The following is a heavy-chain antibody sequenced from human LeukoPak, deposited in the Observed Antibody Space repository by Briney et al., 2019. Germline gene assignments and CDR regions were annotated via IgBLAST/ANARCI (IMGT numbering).Heavy chain of an antibody. Sequence: ASVKVSCKASGYSFTSYYMNWVRQAPGQGLEWMGIINPSGGSTSYAQKFQGRVTMTRDMSTSTVYMELSSLRSEDTAVYYCASTDGSSWYDIFDYWGQGTLVTVSS. V-gene: IGHV1-46*01. CDR3: ASTDGSSWYDIFDY. D-gene: IGHD6-13*01. CDR1: GYSFTSYY. J-gene: IGHJ4*02. CDR2: INPSGGST.